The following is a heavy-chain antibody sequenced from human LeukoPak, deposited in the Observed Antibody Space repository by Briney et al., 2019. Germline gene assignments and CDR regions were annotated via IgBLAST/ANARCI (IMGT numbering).Heavy chain of an antibody. CDR2: IYYSGST. D-gene: IGHD1-26*01. Sequence: LRLSCAASGFTFSSYAMSWVRQAPGKGLEWIGYIYYSGSTYYNPSLKSRVTISVDTSKNQFSLKLSSVTAADTAVYYCARDGKLGKEFDPWGQGTLVTVSS. J-gene: IGHJ5*02. CDR3: ARDGKLGKEFDP. CDR1: GFTFSSYA. V-gene: IGHV4-30-4*08.